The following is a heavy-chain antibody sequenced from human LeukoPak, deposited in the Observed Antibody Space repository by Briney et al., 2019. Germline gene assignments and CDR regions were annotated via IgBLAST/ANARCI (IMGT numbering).Heavy chain of an antibody. CDR1: GYTFNLYG. V-gene: IGHV1-18*01. CDR2: ISASNGNT. Sequence: ASVKVSCKASGYTFNLYGISWVRQAPGQGLEWMGWISASNGNTNYAQKFQGRVTMTTDTSTSTLYMEVRSLRSDDTAVYYCARDNGYKSVDYWGQGTLVTVSS. CDR3: ARDNGYKSVDY. D-gene: IGHD1-14*01. J-gene: IGHJ4*02.